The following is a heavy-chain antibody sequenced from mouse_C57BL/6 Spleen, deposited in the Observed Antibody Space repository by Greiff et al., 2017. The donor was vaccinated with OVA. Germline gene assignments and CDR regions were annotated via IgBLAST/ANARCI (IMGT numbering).Heavy chain of an antibody. Sequence: VKLVESGPGLVQPSQSLSITCTVSGFSLTSYGVHWVRQSPGKGLEWLGVIWSGGSTDYNAAFISRLSISKDNSKSQVFCKMNSLQADDTAIYCGASPSSGYAMDYWGQGTSVTVSS. CDR1: GFSLTSYG. J-gene: IGHJ4*01. CDR2: IWSGGST. CDR3: ASPSSGYAMDY. D-gene: IGHD3-2*02. V-gene: IGHV2-2*01.